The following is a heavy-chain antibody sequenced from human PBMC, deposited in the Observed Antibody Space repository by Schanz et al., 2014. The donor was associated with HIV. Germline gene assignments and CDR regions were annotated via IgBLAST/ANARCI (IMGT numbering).Heavy chain of an antibody. D-gene: IGHD3-22*01. CDR1: GFTFNSYG. CDR3: AKDRNYYDSRYRGKGNYYYYYGMDV. V-gene: IGHV3-30*18. J-gene: IGHJ6*02. CDR2: ISYDGRNK. Sequence: QVQLVESGGGVVQPGRSLRVSCAASGFTFNSYGMHWVRQAPGKGLEWVAVISYDGRNKYYADSVKGRFTISRDNSKNTLYLQVKSLRAEDTAVYYCAKDRNYYDSRYRGKGNYYYYYGMDVWGQGTTVTVSS.